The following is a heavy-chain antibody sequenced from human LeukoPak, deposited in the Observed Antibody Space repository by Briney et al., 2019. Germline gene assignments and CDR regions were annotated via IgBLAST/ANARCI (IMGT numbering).Heavy chain of an antibody. CDR2: INWNGGST. CDR1: GFTFDDYG. J-gene: IGHJ3*02. CDR3: ERVMFTFGGVMALNNVFEI. V-gene: IGHV3-20*01. D-gene: IGHD3-16*01. Sequence: GGSLRLSCAASGFTFDDYGMSWVRQAPGKGLEWVSGINWNGGSTGYADSVKGRFTISRDNAKNSLYLQMNSLRAEDTALYHCERVMFTFGGVMALNNVFEIWGQGTMVPV.